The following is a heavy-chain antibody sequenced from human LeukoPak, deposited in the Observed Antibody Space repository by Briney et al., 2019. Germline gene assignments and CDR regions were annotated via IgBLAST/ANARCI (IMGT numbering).Heavy chain of an antibody. V-gene: IGHV3-23*01. D-gene: IGHD6-13*01. CDR1: GFTFSSYA. J-gene: IGHJ6*02. CDR3: AKQASAAALRYYYYGMDV. Sequence: GGSLRLSCAASGFTFSSYAMSWVRQAPGKGLEWVSAISGSGGSTYYADSVKGRFTISRDNSKNTLYLQMNSLRAEGTAVYYCAKQASAAALRYYYYGMDVWGQGTTVTVSS. CDR2: ISGSGGST.